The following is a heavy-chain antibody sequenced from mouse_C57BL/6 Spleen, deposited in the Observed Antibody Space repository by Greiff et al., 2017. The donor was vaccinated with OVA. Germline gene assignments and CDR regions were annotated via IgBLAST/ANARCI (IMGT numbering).Heavy chain of an antibody. J-gene: IGHJ4*01. CDR3: ASYYYGSSYAIDY. V-gene: IGHV2-2*01. Sequence: QVQLQQSGPGLVQPSQCLSITCTVSGFSLTSYGVNWVRQSPGKGLEWLGVLWSGGSTDYNADFISRLSISKDNSKSPVFFKMNSLQADDTAIYYCASYYYGSSYAIDYWGQGTSVTVSS. D-gene: IGHD1-1*01. CDR1: GFSLTSYG. CDR2: LWSGGST.